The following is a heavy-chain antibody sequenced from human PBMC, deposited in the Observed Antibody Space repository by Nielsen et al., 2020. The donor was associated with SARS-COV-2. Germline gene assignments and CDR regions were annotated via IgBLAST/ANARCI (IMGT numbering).Heavy chain of an antibody. CDR3: AGLGTYSDAFEI. Sequence: LRLSCTVSGGSFSSNDYYWSWIRQPPGKGLEWIGYVYYSGRTYYNPSLKSRVTISVDPSEKQSSLKMTSVTGADTAVYYCAGLGTYSDAFEIWGQGTMVTVS. V-gene: IGHV4-30-4*08. J-gene: IGHJ3*02. CDR1: GGSFSSNDYY. CDR2: VYYSGRT. D-gene: IGHD1-26*01.